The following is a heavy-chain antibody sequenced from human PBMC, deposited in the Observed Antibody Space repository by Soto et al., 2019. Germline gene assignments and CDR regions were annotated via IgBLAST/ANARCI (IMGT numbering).Heavy chain of an antibody. J-gene: IGHJ6*03. CDR3: ARGPYCSSTSCDDSYYYYYMDV. CDR1: GYTFTSYD. CDR2: MNPNSGNT. D-gene: IGHD2-2*01. Sequence: ASVKVSCKSSGYTFTSYDINWVRQATGQGLEWMGWMNPNSGNTGYAQKFQGRVTMTRNTSISTAYMELSSLRSEDTAVYYCARGPYCSSTSCDDSYYYYYMDVWGKGTTVTSP. V-gene: IGHV1-8*01.